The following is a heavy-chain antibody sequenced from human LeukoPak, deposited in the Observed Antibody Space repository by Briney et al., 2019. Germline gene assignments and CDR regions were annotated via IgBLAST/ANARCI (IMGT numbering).Heavy chain of an antibody. Sequence: ASVKVSCKASGYTFTGYYMHWVRQAPGQGLEWMGWINPNSGGTNYAQKFQGRVTMTRDTSISTAYMELSRLRSDDTAVYYCARDRLRYFVSMSDYWGQGTLVTVSS. CDR1: GYTFTGYY. CDR2: INPNSGGT. J-gene: IGHJ4*02. D-gene: IGHD3-9*01. CDR3: ARDRLRYFVSMSDY. V-gene: IGHV1-2*02.